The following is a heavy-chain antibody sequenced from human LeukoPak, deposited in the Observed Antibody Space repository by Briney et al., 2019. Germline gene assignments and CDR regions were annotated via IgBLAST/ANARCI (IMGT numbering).Heavy chain of an antibody. Sequence: ASVKVSCKASGYTFTGYYMHWVRQAPGQGLEWVGWINSNNGGTSYAQKFQGRVTMTRDTSITTAYMELPSLTSDDTAVYYCAKFERNTELEITIFGDPPAHFDYWGQGTLVTVSS. D-gene: IGHD3-3*01. CDR2: INSNNGGT. V-gene: IGHV1-2*02. J-gene: IGHJ4*02. CDR1: GYTFTGYY. CDR3: AKFERNTELEITIFGDPPAHFDY.